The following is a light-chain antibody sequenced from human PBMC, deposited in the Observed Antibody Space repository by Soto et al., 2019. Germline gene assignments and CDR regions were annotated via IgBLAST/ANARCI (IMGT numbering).Light chain of an antibody. J-gene: IGLJ2*01. CDR1: SGDVGIYNF. CDR3: SSYTTSSTLV. Sequence: QSVLTQPASVSGSPGQSITISCTGTSGDVGIYNFVSWYQQHPGKAPKLMIYEVSNRPSGVSNRFSGSKSGNTASLTISGLQAEDEADYSCSSYTTSSTLVFGGGTKLTVL. CDR2: EVS. V-gene: IGLV2-14*01.